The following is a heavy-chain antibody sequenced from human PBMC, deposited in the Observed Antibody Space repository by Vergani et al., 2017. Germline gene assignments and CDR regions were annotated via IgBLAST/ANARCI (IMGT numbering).Heavy chain of an antibody. CDR3: ARGADKDGYNKLAAFDI. V-gene: IGHV4-59*01. J-gene: IGHJ3*02. CDR1: GGSLSSYY. D-gene: IGHD5-24*01. Sequence: QVQLQESGPGLVKPSETLSLTCTVSGGSLSSYYWSWIRQPPGKGLEWIGYIYYSGSTNYNPSLKSRVTISVDTSKNQFSLKLSSVTAADTAVYYCARGADKDGYNKLAAFDIWGQGTMVTVSS. CDR2: IYYSGST.